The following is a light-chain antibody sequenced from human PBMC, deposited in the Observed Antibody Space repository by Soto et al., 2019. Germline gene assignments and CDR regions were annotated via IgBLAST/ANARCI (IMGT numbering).Light chain of an antibody. CDR2: GAS. V-gene: IGKV3-20*01. Sequence: EIVLTQSPGTLSLSPGERATLSCRASQSVSSSYLAWYQQKPGQAPRLLIYGASRRATGIPDRFSGSSSGTDFTLTISSLEREDFAVYYCQQYGSSPPWTFGQGTKVGIK. CDR3: QQYGSSPPWT. CDR1: QSVSSSY. J-gene: IGKJ1*01.